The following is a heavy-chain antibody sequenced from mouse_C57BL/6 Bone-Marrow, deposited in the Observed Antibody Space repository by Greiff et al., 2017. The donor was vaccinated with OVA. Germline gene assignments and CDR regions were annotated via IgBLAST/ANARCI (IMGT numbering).Heavy chain of an antibody. CDR1: GYSITSDY. Sequence: EVHLVESGPGLAKPSQSLSLTCSVTGYSITSDYWNWIRKFPGNKLEYMGYISYSGSTYYNPSLNSRISITRDTSKNQYYLQLNSVTTEDTATYYCARRVVANPDWYFDVWGTGTTVTVSS. J-gene: IGHJ1*03. CDR3: ARRVVANPDWYFDV. V-gene: IGHV3-8*01. D-gene: IGHD1-1*01. CDR2: ISYSGST.